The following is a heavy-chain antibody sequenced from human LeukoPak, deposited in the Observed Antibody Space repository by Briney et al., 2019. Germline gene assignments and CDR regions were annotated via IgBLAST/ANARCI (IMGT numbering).Heavy chain of an antibody. V-gene: IGHV4-38-2*02. D-gene: IGHD2-15*01. CDR3: AREGGSSSPGDY. CDR2: MYHSGST. Sequence: SETLSLTCAVSGYSISSGYYWGWIRQPPGKGLEWIGSMYHSGSTYYNPSLKSRVTISLDTSKNQFSLKLSSVTAADTAVYYCAREGGSSSPGDYWGQGTLVTVSS. CDR1: GYSISSGYY. J-gene: IGHJ4*02.